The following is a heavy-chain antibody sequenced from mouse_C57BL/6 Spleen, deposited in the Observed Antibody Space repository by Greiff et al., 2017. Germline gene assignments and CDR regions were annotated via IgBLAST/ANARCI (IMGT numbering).Heavy chain of an antibody. V-gene: IGHV1-15*01. CDR3: TRAGYYVGFDY. J-gene: IGHJ2*01. CDR2: IDPETGGT. CDR1: GYTFTDYE. Sequence: VKLQQSGAELVRPGASVTLSCKASGYTFTDYEMHWVKQTPVHGLEWIGAIDPETGGTAYNQKFKGKAILTADKSSSTAYMELRSLTSEDSAVYYCTRAGYYVGFDYWGQGTTLTVSS. D-gene: IGHD2-3*01.